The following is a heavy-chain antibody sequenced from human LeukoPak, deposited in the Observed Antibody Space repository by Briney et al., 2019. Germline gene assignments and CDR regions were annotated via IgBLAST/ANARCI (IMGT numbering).Heavy chain of an antibody. J-gene: IGHJ5*02. CDR1: GGSFSGYY. CDR2: INHSGST. D-gene: IGHD2-2*02. CDR3: AKDLFPYCSSTSCYTTFWFDP. Sequence: SETLSLTCAVYGGSFSGYYWSWIRQPPGKGLEWIGEINHSGSTNYNPSLKSRVTISVDTSKNQFSLKLSSVTAADTALYYCAKDLFPYCSSTSCYTTFWFDPWGQGTLVTVSS. V-gene: IGHV4-34*01.